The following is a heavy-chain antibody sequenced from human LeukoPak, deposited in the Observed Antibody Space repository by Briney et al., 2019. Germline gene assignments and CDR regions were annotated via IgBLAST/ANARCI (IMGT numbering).Heavy chain of an antibody. Sequence: SETLSLTCTVSGGSISGYSWSWVRQPAGKALEWIGRIYTDGSTKYNPSLRSRVTMSVDSSKNQFSLRLSSVTAADTAVYYCTSSSWSPTPFDYWGQGTLVTVSS. CDR3: TSSSWSPTPFDY. D-gene: IGHD6-13*01. J-gene: IGHJ4*02. CDR2: IYTDGST. CDR1: GGSISGYS. V-gene: IGHV4-4*07.